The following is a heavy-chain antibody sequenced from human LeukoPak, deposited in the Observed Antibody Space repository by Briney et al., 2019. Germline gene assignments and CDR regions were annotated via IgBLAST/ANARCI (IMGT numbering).Heavy chain of an antibody. CDR3: AKEQPGSWYFRWFDP. J-gene: IGHJ5*02. Sequence: KSGGSLRLSCAASGFTFSDYNMNWVRQAPGKGLEWVSYITNGGSTIHHADSVKGRFTISRDNAKKTLYLQMNSLRAEDTAVYYCAKEQPGSWYFRWFDPWGQGTLVTVSS. V-gene: IGHV3-11*01. CDR2: ITNGGSTI. CDR1: GFTFSDYN. D-gene: IGHD6-13*01.